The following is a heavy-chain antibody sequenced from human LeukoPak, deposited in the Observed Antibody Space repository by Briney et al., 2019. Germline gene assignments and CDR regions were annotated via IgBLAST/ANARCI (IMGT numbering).Heavy chain of an antibody. CDR1: GYTFTNYY. CDR2: INPSGGST. D-gene: IGHD5-24*01. Sequence: GASVKVSCKASGYTFTNYYMHWVRQAPGQGLEWMGIINPSGGSTGYAQKFQGRFTRTRDTSTTTVYMELSSLRSEDTAVYYCARDREEGYNSYYFDSWGQGTLVIVSS. V-gene: IGHV1-46*01. CDR3: ARDREEGYNSYYFDS. J-gene: IGHJ4*02.